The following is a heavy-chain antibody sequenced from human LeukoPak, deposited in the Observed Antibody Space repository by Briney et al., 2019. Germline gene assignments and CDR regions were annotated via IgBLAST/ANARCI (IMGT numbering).Heavy chain of an antibody. D-gene: IGHD2-2*01. J-gene: IGHJ6*02. CDR1: GFTFSSYW. Sequence: GGSLRLSCAASGFTFSSYWMTWVRQSPGKGLEWVANIKLDGSETYYVDSVKGRFTIYRDNAKNSLYLQMNSLRAEDTAVYYCTTDSYCSTTTCYASSNYYYGLDAWGQGTSVTVSS. V-gene: IGHV3-7*03. CDR3: TTDSYCSTTTCYASSNYYYGLDA. CDR2: IKLDGSET.